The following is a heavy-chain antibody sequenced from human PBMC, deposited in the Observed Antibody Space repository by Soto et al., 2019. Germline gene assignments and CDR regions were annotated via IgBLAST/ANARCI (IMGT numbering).Heavy chain of an antibody. J-gene: IGHJ6*02. CDR3: ARDGGFYYGMDV. V-gene: IGHV4-59*01. D-gene: IGHD3-3*01. CDR2: IFHTGTT. Sequence: SETLSLTCTVSGGSITNYDYSWIRQPPGKGLEWIGYIFHTGTTSYNPSLKSRVTLSVDTSQSQFSLKLSSVTAADTAVYYCARDGGFYYGMDVWGQGTTVTVSS. CDR1: GGSITNYD.